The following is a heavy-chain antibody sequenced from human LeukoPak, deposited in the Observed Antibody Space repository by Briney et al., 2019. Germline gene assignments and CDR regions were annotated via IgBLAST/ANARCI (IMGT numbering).Heavy chain of an antibody. CDR2: IYYSGST. D-gene: IGHD6-6*01. J-gene: IGHJ1*01. CDR1: GGSISSYY. CDR3: ARGGAARLHFQN. Sequence: PSETLSLTCTVSGGSISSYYWSWIRQPPGKGLEWIGYIYYSGSTYYNPSLKSRVTISVDTSKNRFSLKLSSVTAADTAVYYCARGGAARLHFQNWGQGTLVTVSS. V-gene: IGHV4-59*08.